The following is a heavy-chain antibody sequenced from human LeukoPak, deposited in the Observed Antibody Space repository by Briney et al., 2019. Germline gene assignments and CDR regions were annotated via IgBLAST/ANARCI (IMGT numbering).Heavy chain of an antibody. Sequence: GGSLRLSCAAAGFTFDDYAMNWVRQAPGKGLEWVSYISSSGSTIYYADSVKGRFTISRDNAKNSLYLQMNSLRAEDTAVYYCARCGYSSGWYNYFDYWGQGTLVTVSS. CDR2: ISSSGSTI. V-gene: IGHV3-48*03. CDR3: ARCGYSSGWYNYFDY. J-gene: IGHJ4*02. D-gene: IGHD6-19*01. CDR1: GFTFDDYA.